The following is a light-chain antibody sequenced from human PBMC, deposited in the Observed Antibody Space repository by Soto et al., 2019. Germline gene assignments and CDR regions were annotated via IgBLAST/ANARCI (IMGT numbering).Light chain of an antibody. Sequence: DLVMTQSPLSLPVTPGEPASISCRSSQSLLHSNGYNYLDWYLQKPGQSPQLLIYLGSTRASGVPDRFSGSGSGTDFTLKISRVEAEDVGLYYCIQALQTPLTFGGGTKVEIK. CDR1: QSLLHSNGYNY. CDR2: LGS. J-gene: IGKJ4*01. V-gene: IGKV2-28*01. CDR3: IQALQTPLT.